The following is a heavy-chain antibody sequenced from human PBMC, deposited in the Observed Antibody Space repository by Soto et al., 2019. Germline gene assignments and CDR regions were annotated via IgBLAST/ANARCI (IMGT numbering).Heavy chain of an antibody. CDR1: GYTFTSYY. CDR2: INPSGDR. Sequence: ASVKVSCKASGYTFTSYYMHWVRQAPGQGLEWMGIINPSGDRNYAQKLQGRVTTTTDTSTSTAYMELRSLRSDDTAMYYCARTSGPGNWFDPWGQGTLVTVSS. D-gene: IGHD3-10*01. CDR3: ARTSGPGNWFDP. J-gene: IGHJ5*02. V-gene: IGHV1-46*01.